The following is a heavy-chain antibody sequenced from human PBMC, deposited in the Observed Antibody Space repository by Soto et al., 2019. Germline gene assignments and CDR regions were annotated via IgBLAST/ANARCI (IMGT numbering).Heavy chain of an antibody. D-gene: IGHD2-21*01. CDR3: ERKSAYVENAFDI. CDR1: GYTFTGYY. Sequence: ASVKVSCKASGYTFTGYYMHWVRQAPGQGLEWMGWINPDSGGTNYAQKFQGWVTMTRDTSISTAYMELSRLRSDDTAVYYCERKSAYVENAFDIWGQGTMVTVSS. V-gene: IGHV1-2*04. CDR2: INPDSGGT. J-gene: IGHJ3*02.